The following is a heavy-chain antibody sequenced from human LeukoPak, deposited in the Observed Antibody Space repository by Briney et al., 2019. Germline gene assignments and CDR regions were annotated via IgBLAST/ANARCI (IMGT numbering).Heavy chain of an antibody. CDR3: ANLGLAWSYDMGRFDY. V-gene: IGHV3-23*01. CDR1: GFTFSSYA. J-gene: IGHJ4*02. D-gene: IGHD1-26*01. CDR2: ISGSGDST. Sequence: PGGSLRLSCAASGFTFSSYAMSWVRQAPGKGLEWVSTISGSGDSTYYADSVKGRFTIFRDNSKNTLYLQMNSLRAEDTAVYYCANLGLAWSYDMGRFDYWGQGTLVTVSS.